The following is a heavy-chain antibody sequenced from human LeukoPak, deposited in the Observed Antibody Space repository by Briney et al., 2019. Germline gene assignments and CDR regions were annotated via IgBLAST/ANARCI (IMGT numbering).Heavy chain of an antibody. D-gene: IGHD3-22*01. CDR1: GFTFSSYA. V-gene: IGHV3-23*01. CDR3: ARVWGYYDSSGYYLYYFDY. CDR2: ISGSGGST. J-gene: IGHJ4*02. Sequence: GGSLRLSCAASGFTFSSYAMSWVRQPAGKGLEWVSVISGSGGSTYYADSVKGRFTISRDNSKNTLYLQMNSLRADDTAVYYCARVWGYYDSSGYYLYYFDYWGQGTLVTVSS.